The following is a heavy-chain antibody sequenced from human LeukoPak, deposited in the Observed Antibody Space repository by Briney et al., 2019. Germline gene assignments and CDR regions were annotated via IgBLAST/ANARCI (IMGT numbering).Heavy chain of an antibody. CDR1: GYTFNSYF. J-gene: IGHJ4*02. D-gene: IGHD2-2*01. Sequence: ASVKVSCKASGYTFNSYFMHWVRQAPGQGLEWMGIINPSGGSTSYAQKFQGRVTMTRDTSTSTVYMELSSLRSQDTAVYYCARDYPDPGVVPAATNYFDYWGQGTLVTVSS. CDR3: ARDYPDPGVVPAATNYFDY. V-gene: IGHV1-46*02. CDR2: INPSGGST.